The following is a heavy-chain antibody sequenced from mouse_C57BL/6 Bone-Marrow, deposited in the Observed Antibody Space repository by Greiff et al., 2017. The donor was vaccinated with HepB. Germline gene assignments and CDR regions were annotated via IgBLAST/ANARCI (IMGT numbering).Heavy chain of an antibody. V-gene: IGHV1-55*01. CDR3: ARCCFGDD. D-gene: IGHD3-1*01. Sequence: QVQLQQPGAELVKPGASVKMSCKASGYTFTSYWITWVKQRPGQGLEWIGDIYPGSGSTNYNEKFKSKATLPVDTSSITAYMQLSSLTSEDSAVFYCARCCFGDDWGQGTTLTVSS. J-gene: IGHJ2*01. CDR2: IYPGSGST. CDR1: GYTFTSYW.